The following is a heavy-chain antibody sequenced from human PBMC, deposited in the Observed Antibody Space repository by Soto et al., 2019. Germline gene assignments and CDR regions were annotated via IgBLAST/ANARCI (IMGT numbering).Heavy chain of an antibody. CDR2: ISSSGSTI. Sequence: QVQLVESGGGLVKPGGSLRLSCAASGFTFSDYYMSWIRQAPGKGLEWVSYISSSGSTIYYADSVKGRFTISRDNAKNSLYLQMNSLRAEDTAVYYCAGVYCSSTSCYAPEYFQHWGQGTLVTVSS. CDR1: GFTFSDYY. CDR3: AGVYCSSTSCYAPEYFQH. D-gene: IGHD2-2*01. V-gene: IGHV3-11*01. J-gene: IGHJ1*01.